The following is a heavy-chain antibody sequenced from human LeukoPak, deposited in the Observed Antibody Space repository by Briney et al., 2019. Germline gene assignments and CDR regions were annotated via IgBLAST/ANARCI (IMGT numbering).Heavy chain of an antibody. D-gene: IGHD3-10*01. J-gene: IGHJ6*02. CDR2: TYYRSKWYN. Sequence: SQTLSLTCATSGDSVSSNSAAWNWIRQSPSRGLEWLGKTYYRSKWYNDYAVSVKSRITINPDTSKNQFSLQLNSVTPEDTAVYYCARVVQLWFGESRYYYYGMDVWGQGTTVTVSS. CDR1: GDSVSSNSAA. V-gene: IGHV6-1*01. CDR3: ARVVQLWFGESRYYYYGMDV.